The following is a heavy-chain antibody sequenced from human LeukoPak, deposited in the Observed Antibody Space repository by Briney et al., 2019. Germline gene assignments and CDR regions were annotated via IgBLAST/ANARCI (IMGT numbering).Heavy chain of an antibody. V-gene: IGHV4-39*07. CDR3: ARDSGRDSSCP. Sequence: SETLSLTCTVSGGSISSSSYYWGWIRQPPGKGLEWIGSVYYTGASYYNPSLKSRVTISIDTSKKHFSLKLTSVTAADTAVYYCARDSGRDSSCPWGQGTPVTVSS. D-gene: IGHD6-6*01. CDR1: GGSISSSSYY. J-gene: IGHJ4*02. CDR2: VYYTGAS.